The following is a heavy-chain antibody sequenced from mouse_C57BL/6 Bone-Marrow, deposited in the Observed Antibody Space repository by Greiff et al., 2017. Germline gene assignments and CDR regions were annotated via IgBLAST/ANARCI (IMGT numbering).Heavy chain of an antibody. CDR1: GYTFTSYG. V-gene: IGHV1-81*01. D-gene: IGHD1-1*01. CDR2: IYPRSGNT. CDR3: ARVYYYGSSDYFDY. Sequence: VKVVESGAELARPGASVKLSCKASGYTFTSYGISWVKQRTGQGLEWIGEIYPRSGNTYYNEKFKGKATLTADKSSSTAYMELRSLTSEDSAVYFCARVYYYGSSDYFDYWGQGTTLTVSS. J-gene: IGHJ2*01.